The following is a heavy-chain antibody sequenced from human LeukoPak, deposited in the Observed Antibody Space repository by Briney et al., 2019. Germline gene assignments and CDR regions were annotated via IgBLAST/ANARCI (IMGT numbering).Heavy chain of an antibody. CDR3: AKYNYDYGTFDY. Sequence: GGSLRLSCVASGFTFRNYEMNWVRQAPGKGLEWVSYISSSGSAIYYGDSVKGRFTTSRDDAKNSLYLQMNSLRADDTALYYCAKYNYDYGTFDYWGQGTLVTVSS. CDR2: ISSSGSAI. J-gene: IGHJ4*02. D-gene: IGHD5-18*01. CDR1: GFTFRNYE. V-gene: IGHV3-48*03.